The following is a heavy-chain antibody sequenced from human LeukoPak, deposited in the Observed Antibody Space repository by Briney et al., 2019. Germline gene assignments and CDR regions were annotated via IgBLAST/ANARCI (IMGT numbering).Heavy chain of an antibody. CDR3: ARGTTGRKLRFLEWLLYHWFDP. J-gene: IGHJ5*02. Sequence: PSQTLSLTCTVSGGSISSGDYYWSWIRQPPGKGLEWIGEINHSGSTNYNPSLKSRVTISVDTSKNQFSLKLSSVTAADTAVYYCARGTTGRKLRFLEWLLYHWFDPWGQGTLVTVSS. CDR2: INHSGST. D-gene: IGHD3-3*01. CDR1: GGSISSGDYY. V-gene: IGHV4-30-4*01.